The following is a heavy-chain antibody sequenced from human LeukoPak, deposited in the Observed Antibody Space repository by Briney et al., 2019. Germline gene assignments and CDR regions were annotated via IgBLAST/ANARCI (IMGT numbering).Heavy chain of an antibody. CDR3: ARLYCGGDCFAGYFDY. CDR1: GGSISSYY. CDR2: IYYSGST. V-gene: IGHV4-59*01. Sequence: SETLSLTCTVSGGSISSYYCSWIRQPPGKGLEWIGYIYYSGSTNYNPSLKSRVTISVDTSKNQFSLKLSSVTAADTAVYYCARLYCGGDCFAGYFDYWGQGTLVTVSS. D-gene: IGHD2-21*02. J-gene: IGHJ4*02.